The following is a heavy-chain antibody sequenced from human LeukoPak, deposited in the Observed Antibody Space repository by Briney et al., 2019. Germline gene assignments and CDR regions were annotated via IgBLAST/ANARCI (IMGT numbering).Heavy chain of an antibody. Sequence: GGSLRLSCATSGFTFTTYEMNWVRQAPGKGLEWVSHISGSGGAIYYANSVKGRFTISRDNAKNSLYLQMSSLRVEDTAVYYCARDAGYKPQNWGQGTLVTVSS. CDR1: GFTFTTYE. CDR3: ARDAGYKPQN. V-gene: IGHV3-48*03. CDR2: ISGSGGAI. D-gene: IGHD5-18*01. J-gene: IGHJ4*02.